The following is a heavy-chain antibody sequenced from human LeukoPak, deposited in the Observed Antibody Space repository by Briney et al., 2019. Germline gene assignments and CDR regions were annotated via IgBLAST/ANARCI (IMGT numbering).Heavy chain of an antibody. V-gene: IGHV3-64*02. D-gene: IGHD3-3*01. CDR3: ARITMGATIDNFYYYFLDA. CDR1: GFTFSGYT. Sequence: GGSLGLSCAASGFTFSGYTLHWVRQAPGKGLEYVSAIISHGGSTHYADSVKGRFTVSRDNSKNTLYLQMDSLRAEDMAVYYCARITMGATIDNFYYYFLDAWGKGTTVTVSS. CDR2: IISHGGST. J-gene: IGHJ6*03.